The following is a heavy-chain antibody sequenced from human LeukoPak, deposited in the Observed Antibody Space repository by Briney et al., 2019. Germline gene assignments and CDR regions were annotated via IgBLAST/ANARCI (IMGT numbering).Heavy chain of an antibody. CDR2: IYYSGST. Sequence: SETQSLTCTDSGGSISSSSYYWGWIRQPPGKGLEWIGNIYYSGSTYCNPSLKSRVTISVDTSKNQFSLKLSSVTAADTAVYYCARHQPYSSGWYPDYWGQGTLVTVSS. J-gene: IGHJ4*02. V-gene: IGHV4-39*01. CDR1: GGSISSSSYY. D-gene: IGHD6-19*01. CDR3: ARHQPYSSGWYPDY.